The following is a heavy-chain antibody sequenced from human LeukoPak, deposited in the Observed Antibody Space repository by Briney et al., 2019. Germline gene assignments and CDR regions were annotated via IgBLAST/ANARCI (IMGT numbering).Heavy chain of an antibody. V-gene: IGHV3-49*04. D-gene: IGHD3-22*01. Sequence: PGGSLRLSCTASGFTFGDYAMSWVRQAPEKGLEWVGFIRSKAYGGTTEYAASVKGRFTISRDDSKSIAYLQMNSLKTEDTAVYYCVRTHYYDTRGSNWFDPWGQGTLVTVSS. CDR3: VRTHYYDTRGSNWFDP. CDR1: GFTFGDYA. J-gene: IGHJ5*02. CDR2: IRSKAYGGTT.